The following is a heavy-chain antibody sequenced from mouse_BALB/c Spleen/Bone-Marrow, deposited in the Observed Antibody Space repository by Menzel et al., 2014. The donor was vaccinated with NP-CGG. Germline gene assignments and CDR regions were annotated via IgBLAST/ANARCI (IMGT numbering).Heavy chain of an antibody. D-gene: IGHD2-4*01. CDR2: ISSGGSYT. Sequence: EVHLVESGGDLVKPGGSLKLSCAASGFTFSSYGMSWVRQTPDKRLEWVATISSGGSYTYYPDNVKGRFTISRDNAKNTLYLQMSSLKSEDTAMYYCARPYDFGAWFAYWGQGTLVTVSA. V-gene: IGHV5-6*01. CDR3: ARPYDFGAWFAY. CDR1: GFTFSSYG. J-gene: IGHJ3*01.